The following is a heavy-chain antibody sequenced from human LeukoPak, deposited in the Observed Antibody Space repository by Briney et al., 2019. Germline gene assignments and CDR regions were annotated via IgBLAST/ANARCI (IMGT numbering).Heavy chain of an antibody. J-gene: IGHJ4*02. Sequence: GGSLRLSCAASGFTFSSYSMNWVRQAPGNGLEWVSSISSSSSYIYYADSVKGRFTISRDNAKNSLYLQMNSLRAEDTAVYYCAREVQWLGNYFDYWGQGTLVTVSS. CDR1: GFTFSSYS. CDR3: AREVQWLGNYFDY. CDR2: ISSSSSYI. D-gene: IGHD6-19*01. V-gene: IGHV3-21*01.